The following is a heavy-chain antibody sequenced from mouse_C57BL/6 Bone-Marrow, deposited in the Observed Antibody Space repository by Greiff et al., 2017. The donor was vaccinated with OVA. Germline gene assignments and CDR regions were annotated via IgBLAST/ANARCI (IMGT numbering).Heavy chain of an antibody. V-gene: IGHV5-15*01. Sequence: EVKLMESGGGLVQPGGSLKLSCAASGFTFSDYGMAWVRQAPRKGPEWVAFISNLAYSIYYADTVTGRFTISRENAKNTLYLEMSSLRSEDTAMYYCARREHAAWFAYWGQGTLVTVSA. CDR2: ISNLAYSI. CDR1: GFTFSDYG. J-gene: IGHJ3*01. CDR3: ARREHAAWFAY.